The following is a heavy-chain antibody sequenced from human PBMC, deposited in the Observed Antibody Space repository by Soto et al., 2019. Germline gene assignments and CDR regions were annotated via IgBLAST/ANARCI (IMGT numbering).Heavy chain of an antibody. CDR2: ITGDGTNT. Sequence: EVQLVESGGDLVQPGGSLRLSCAASGFTFTNYLMHWVRQTPGKGLVWVSRITGDGTNTIYDDSVKGRFTISRDNAKNTLFLQMNNLRAEDSAVYYCTRYPIFDYWGRGTVVTVSS. CDR3: TRYPIFDY. CDR1: GFTFTNYL. V-gene: IGHV3-74*01. J-gene: IGHJ4*02.